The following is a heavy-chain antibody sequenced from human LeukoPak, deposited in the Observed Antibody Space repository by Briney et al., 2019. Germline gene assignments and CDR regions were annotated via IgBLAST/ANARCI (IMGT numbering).Heavy chain of an antibody. CDR1: GFTFSSYG. D-gene: IGHD3-22*01. J-gene: IGHJ4*02. CDR2: ISYDGSNK. V-gene: IGHV3-30*18. CDR3: AKEVYYYDSSGDN. Sequence: GGSLGLSCAASGFTFSSYGMHWVRQAPGKGLEWMAVISYDGSNKYYADSVKGRFTIFRDNSKNTLYLQMNSLRAEDTAVYYCAKEVYYYDSSGDNWGQGTLVTVSS.